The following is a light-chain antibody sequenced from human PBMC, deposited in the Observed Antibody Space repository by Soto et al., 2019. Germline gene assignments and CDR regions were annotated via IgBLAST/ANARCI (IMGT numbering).Light chain of an antibody. CDR2: GAS. V-gene: IGKV3-20*01. CDR3: QQYGRSGT. CDR1: QSISDF. J-gene: IGKJ1*01. Sequence: EIVLTQSPATLSLSPGERATLSCRASQSISDFLAWYQQKPGQAPRLLIYGASSRATGIPDRFSGIGSGTDFTLTISRLEPEDFAVYYCQQYGRSGTFGQGTKVDIK.